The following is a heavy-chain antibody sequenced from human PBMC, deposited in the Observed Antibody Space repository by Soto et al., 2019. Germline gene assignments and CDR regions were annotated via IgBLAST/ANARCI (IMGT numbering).Heavy chain of an antibody. CDR2: ISASNGAT. CDR3: ARMVRGSNIDSCDSMEV. CDR1: GYSFTSHG. D-gene: IGHD3-10*01. V-gene: IGHV1-18*01. J-gene: IGHJ6*03. Sequence: QVQLVQSGAEVKKPGASVKVSCKASGYSFTSHGISWVRQAPGQGLEWMAWISASNGATNYAQKFQGRVTVTTDTSTSTGSMDRRGLRSEDTAVDHCARMVRGSNIDSCDSMEVWGKGTTVTVSS.